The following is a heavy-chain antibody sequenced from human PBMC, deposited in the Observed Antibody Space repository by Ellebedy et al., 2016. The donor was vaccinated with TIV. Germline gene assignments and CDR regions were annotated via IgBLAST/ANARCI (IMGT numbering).Heavy chain of an antibody. V-gene: IGHV4-59*01. J-gene: IGHJ4*02. Sequence: MPSETLSLTCTVPGGSISSYYWSWIRPPPGKGLEWIGYIYYSGSTNYNPSLKSRVTISVDTSKNQFSLKLSSVTAADTAVYYCARGTLNYGIDYWGQGTLVTVSS. CDR2: IYYSGST. D-gene: IGHD4-17*01. CDR1: GGSISSYY. CDR3: ARGTLNYGIDY.